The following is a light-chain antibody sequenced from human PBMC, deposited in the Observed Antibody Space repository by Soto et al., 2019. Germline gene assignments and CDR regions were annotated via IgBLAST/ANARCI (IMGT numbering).Light chain of an antibody. V-gene: IGLV3-9*01. J-gene: IGLJ2*01. CDR1: NIATKN. CDR2: RID. CDR3: QVWDSSTPVV. Sequence: SYELTQPLSVSVALGQTVSITCGGNNIATKNVHWYQQKPGQAPILVIYRIDNRPSGIPERFSGSNSGNTATLTIIRAQDGDEADYYCQVWDSSTPVVFGGGTKLTVL.